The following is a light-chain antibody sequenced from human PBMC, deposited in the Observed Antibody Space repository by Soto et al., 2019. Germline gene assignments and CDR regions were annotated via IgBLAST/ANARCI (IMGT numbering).Light chain of an antibody. CDR2: GAS. J-gene: IGKJ1*01. CDR3: QQYCSSPPT. Sequence: EIVLTQSPGTLSLSPGERATLSCRASRSVSNNYVAWYQRKPGQAPRLLIYGASSRATDIPRRFSGSGSGTDFTLTSTRLEPEDFAVYYCQQYCSSPPTFGQGTKVESK. CDR1: RSVSNNY. V-gene: IGKV3-20*01.